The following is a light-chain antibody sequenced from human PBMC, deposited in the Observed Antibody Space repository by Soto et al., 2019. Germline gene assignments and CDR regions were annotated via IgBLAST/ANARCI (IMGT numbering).Light chain of an antibody. V-gene: IGLV1-47*01. CDR2: RNN. J-gene: IGLJ1*01. Sequence: QSVLTQPPSASGTPGQRVTISCSGSSSNIGSNYVYWYQQLPGTAPKLLIYRNNQRPSGVPDRFSGSKSGTSASLAISGLRSEDEADYYCAAWDDSLSALYVLGTGTKVTV. CDR1: SSNIGSNY. CDR3: AAWDDSLSALYV.